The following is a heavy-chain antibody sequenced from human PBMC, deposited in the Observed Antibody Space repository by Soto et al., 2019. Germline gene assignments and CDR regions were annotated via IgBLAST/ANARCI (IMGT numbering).Heavy chain of an antibody. D-gene: IGHD3-16*01. CDR1: GDSIKSNVW. Sequence: QVQLQESGPRQVSPSGTLSLSCNVYGDSIKSNVWWSWVRQRPGKGLEWIGEVFHKGITYYNPSSASGVTMSVDKSRNQFSLLMSSLTASDTAKYYCARDAAGPGGSDRFDQWGQGIMVAVSS. V-gene: IGHV4-4*02. J-gene: IGHJ5*02. CDR3: ARDAAGPGGSDRFDQ. CDR2: VFHKGIT.